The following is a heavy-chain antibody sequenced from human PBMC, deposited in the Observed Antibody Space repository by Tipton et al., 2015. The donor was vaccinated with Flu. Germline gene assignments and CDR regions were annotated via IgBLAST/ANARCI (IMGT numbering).Heavy chain of an antibody. V-gene: IGHV4-34*01. Sequence: TLSLTCAVYGGSFSAYYWSWIRQPPGKGLGWVGEINHSGTTNYNPSLTSRVTISADTSKKQFSLRLTSVTAADTAVYYCASKVANWGLWEPPDYWGHGTLVTVSS. D-gene: IGHD7-27*01. CDR3: ASKVANWGLWEPPDY. CDR1: GGSFSAYY. CDR2: INHSGTT. J-gene: IGHJ4*01.